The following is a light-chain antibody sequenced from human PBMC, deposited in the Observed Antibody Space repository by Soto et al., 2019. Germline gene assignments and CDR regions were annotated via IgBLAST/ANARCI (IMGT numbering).Light chain of an antibody. CDR3: SSYTTSSTHWV. J-gene: IGLJ3*02. Sequence: QPVLTQPASVSGSPGQSITISCTGTGSDVGGYNYVSWYQQHPGKAPKLMIYEVSNRPSGVSNRFSGSKSGNTASLTISGLQAEDEADYYCSSYTTSSTHWVFGGGTKLTVL. V-gene: IGLV2-14*01. CDR2: EVS. CDR1: GSDVGGYNY.